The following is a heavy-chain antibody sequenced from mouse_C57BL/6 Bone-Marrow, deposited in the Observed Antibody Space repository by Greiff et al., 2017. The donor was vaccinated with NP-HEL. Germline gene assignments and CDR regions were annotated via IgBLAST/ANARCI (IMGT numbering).Heavy chain of an antibody. D-gene: IGHD1-1*01. CDR3: ARENYGSRGDYFDY. V-gene: IGHV3-5*01. CDR2: IYYSGTI. Sequence: EVQLQQSGPGLVKPSQTVFLTCTVTGISITTGNYRWSWIRQFPGNKLEWIGYIYYSGTITYNPSLTSRTTITRDTPKNQFFLEMNSLTAEDTATYYCARENYGSRGDYFDYWGQGTTLTVSS. J-gene: IGHJ2*01. CDR1: GISITTGNYR.